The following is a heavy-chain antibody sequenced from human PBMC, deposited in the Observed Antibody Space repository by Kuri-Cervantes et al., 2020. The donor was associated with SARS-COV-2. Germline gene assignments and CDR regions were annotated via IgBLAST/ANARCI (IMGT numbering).Heavy chain of an antibody. V-gene: IGHV4-59*01. J-gene: IGHJ6*03. CDR1: GGSISSYY. Sequence: GSLRLSCTVSGGSISSYYWSWIRQPPGKGLEWIGYIYYSGSTNYNPSLKSRVTISVDTSKNQFSLKLSSVTAADTAVYYCARRYYYYYYMDVWGKGTTVTVSS. CDR2: IYYSGST. CDR3: ARRYYYYYYMDV.